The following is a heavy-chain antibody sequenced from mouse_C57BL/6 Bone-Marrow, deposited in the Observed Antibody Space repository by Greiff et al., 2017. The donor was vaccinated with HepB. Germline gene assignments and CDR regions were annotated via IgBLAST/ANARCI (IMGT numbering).Heavy chain of an antibody. Sequence: QVQLQQPGTELVKPGASVKLSCKASGYTFTSYWMHWIGNINPSNGGTNYNEKFKSKATLTVDKSSSTAYMQLSSLTSEDSAVYYCARGASSGYLYYFDYWGQGTTLTVSS. J-gene: IGHJ2*01. CDR2: INPSNGGT. V-gene: IGHV1-53*01. D-gene: IGHD3-2*02. CDR3: ARGASSGYLYYFDY. CDR1: GYTFTSYW.